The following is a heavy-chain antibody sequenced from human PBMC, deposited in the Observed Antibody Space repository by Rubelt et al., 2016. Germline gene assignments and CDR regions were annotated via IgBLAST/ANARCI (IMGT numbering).Heavy chain of an antibody. CDR1: GFIFSTYW. J-gene: IGHJ4*02. D-gene: IGHD1-1*01. CDR3: AKVVGTISFFDS. V-gene: IGHV3-7*03. Sequence: GGSLRLSCSASGFIFSTYWMTWVRQAPGKGLEWVANIRQDGNEKYYVDSVKGRFTISRDNAKNSLYLQMSSLSAEDTAVYYCAKVVGTISFFDSWGQGTLVSVSS. CDR2: IRQDGNEK.